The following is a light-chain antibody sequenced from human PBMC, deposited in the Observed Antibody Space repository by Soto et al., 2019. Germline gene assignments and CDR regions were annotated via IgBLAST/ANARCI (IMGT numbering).Light chain of an antibody. J-gene: IGKJ2*01. CDR3: QQYKHWPYT. V-gene: IGKV3-15*01. CDR2: GAS. CDR1: QSVDSN. Sequence: EVVMTQSPATLSVSPGERATLSCRASQSVDSNLAWYQQKPGQAPRLLIYGASTRATGFPARFSGSESGTEFTLTISSLQSEDFAVYYCQQYKHWPYTFGQGTKLEIK.